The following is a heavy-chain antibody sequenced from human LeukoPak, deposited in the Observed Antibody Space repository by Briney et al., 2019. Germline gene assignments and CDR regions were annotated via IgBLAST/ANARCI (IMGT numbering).Heavy chain of an antibody. Sequence: PGGSLRLSCRASGFTFGDFATGWVRQAPGKGLEWVAFIRSKAYGGTPDYAASVRGRFSISRDDSKSIAYLQMNSLKTEDTAIYYCTREAATRFDAWGQGILVIVSS. V-gene: IGHV3-49*04. CDR3: TREAATRFDA. D-gene: IGHD6-25*01. J-gene: IGHJ5*02. CDR2: IRSKAYGGTP. CDR1: GFTFGDFA.